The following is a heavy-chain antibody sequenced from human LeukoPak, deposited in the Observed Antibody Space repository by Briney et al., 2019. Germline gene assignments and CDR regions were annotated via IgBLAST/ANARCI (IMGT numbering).Heavy chain of an antibody. J-gene: IGHJ4*02. CDR1: GGSISSGGYS. V-gene: IGHV4-30-2*01. CDR2: IYSSGST. Sequence: PSQTLSLTCAVSGGSISSGGYSWSWIRQPPGKGLEWIGYIYSSGSTSYNPSLKSRVTMSVDRSTNQFSLNLSSATAADTAAYYCARSGYTYGFDYWGQGTLVTVSS. D-gene: IGHD5-18*01. CDR3: ARSGYTYGFDY.